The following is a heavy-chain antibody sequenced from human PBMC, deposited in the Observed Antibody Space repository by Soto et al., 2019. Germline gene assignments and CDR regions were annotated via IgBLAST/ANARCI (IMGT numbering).Heavy chain of an antibody. CDR3: ARGFTMMETVQGDTTGKYDLDI. J-gene: IGHJ4*02. Sequence: SETLSLTCAAYGGSLSGYYGNRIRQSPGKSLEWIGGISHSGITNQNPSLKSRVSIWVDTSKNRFCLRLRALTAADTGLYSCARGFTMMETVQGDTTGKYDLDIWGQGTLGTVS. CDR1: GGSLSGYY. CDR2: ISHSGIT. V-gene: IGHV4-34*01. D-gene: IGHD3-22*01.